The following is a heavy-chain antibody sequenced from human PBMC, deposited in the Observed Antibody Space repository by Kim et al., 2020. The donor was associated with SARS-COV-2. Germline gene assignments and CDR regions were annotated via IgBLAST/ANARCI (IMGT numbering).Heavy chain of an antibody. CDR1: GFTFNDYA. V-gene: IGHV3-9*01. D-gene: IGHD4-17*01. J-gene: IGHJ4*02. CDR3: AKDISYGGNTLDH. CDR2: ISWNSGNI. Sequence: GGSLRLSCAASGFTFNDYAMHWVRQAPGKGLEWVSGISWNSGNIGYADSVKGRFTISRDNAKNSLYLQMNSLRTEDTALYYCAKDISYGGNTLDHWGQGTLVTVSS.